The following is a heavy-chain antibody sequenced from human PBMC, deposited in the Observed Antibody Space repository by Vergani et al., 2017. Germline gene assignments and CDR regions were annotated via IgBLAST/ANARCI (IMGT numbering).Heavy chain of an antibody. CDR2: IYYSGST. CDR1: GGSLSSGDYY. V-gene: IGHV4-30-4*01. J-gene: IGHJ4*02. Sequence: QVQLQESGPGLVKPSQTLSLTCTVSGGSLSSGDYYWGWIRPPPGKGLEWIGYIYYSGSTYSNPSPKRLVTISVHPSKNQFSLKLSSVTAAATAVYYCARAQRITMIVVVESSGYYFDYWGQGTLVTVSS. CDR3: ARAQRITMIVVVESSGYYFDY. D-gene: IGHD3-22*01.